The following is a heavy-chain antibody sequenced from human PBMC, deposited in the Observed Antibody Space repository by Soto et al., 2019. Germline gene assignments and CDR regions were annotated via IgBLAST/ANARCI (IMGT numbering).Heavy chain of an antibody. Sequence: GVSLRLSCAVSGFTFSSYAMSWVRQAPGKGLEWVSTINGGGTRTYYADSVTGRFTISRDNSKSTLYLQMNSLRAEDTAIYYCAKGDSYYDFILNIDYWGQGALVTVSS. D-gene: IGHD3-3*01. V-gene: IGHV3-23*01. CDR2: INGGGTRT. J-gene: IGHJ4*02. CDR1: GFTFSSYA. CDR3: AKGDSYYDFILNIDY.